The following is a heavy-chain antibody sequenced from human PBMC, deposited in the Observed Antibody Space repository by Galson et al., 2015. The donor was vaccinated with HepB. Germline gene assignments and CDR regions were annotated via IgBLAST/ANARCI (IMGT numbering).Heavy chain of an antibody. CDR3: ARGTIYDFWSGYRGTHFDY. V-gene: IGHV1-2*04. CDR2: INPISGGT. Sequence: SVKVSCKASGYTFTGYYMHWVRQAPGQGLEWMGWINPISGGTNYAQKFQGWVTMTRDTSISTAYMELSRLRSDDTAVYYCARGTIYDFWSGYRGTHFDYWGQGTLVTVSS. CDR1: GYTFTGYY. D-gene: IGHD3-3*01. J-gene: IGHJ4*02.